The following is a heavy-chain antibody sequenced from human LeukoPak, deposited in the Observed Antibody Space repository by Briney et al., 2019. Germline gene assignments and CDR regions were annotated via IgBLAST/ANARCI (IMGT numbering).Heavy chain of an antibody. J-gene: IGHJ4*02. CDR2: ISDNGGGT. CDR1: GFTFSSYA. D-gene: IGHD6-13*01. V-gene: IGHV3-23*01. CDR3: AKRGLVAAAGRFLGY. Sequence: GGSLRLSCAASGFTFSSYAMNWVRQAPGTGLEWVSSISDNGGGTYYADSVKGRFTISRDNSKNTLYLQMNSLRADDTAVYYCAKRGLVAAAGRFLGYWGQGALVTVSS.